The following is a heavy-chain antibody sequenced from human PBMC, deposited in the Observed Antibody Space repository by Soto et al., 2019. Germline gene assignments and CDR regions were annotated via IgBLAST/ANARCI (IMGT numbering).Heavy chain of an antibody. J-gene: IGHJ4*02. V-gene: IGHV1-18*01. CDR3: ESDPEIFDF. CDR2: ISGYNVNK. Sequence: QVQLVQSGAEVKKPGASVKVSCKASGYTFTSYGISWVRQAPGQGLEWMGWISGYNVNKKYAQELQGRVTITTDTVTSTSYIERRGLRSDVTAVDYFESDPEIFDFCGQGTLVTVSS. CDR1: GYTFTSYG.